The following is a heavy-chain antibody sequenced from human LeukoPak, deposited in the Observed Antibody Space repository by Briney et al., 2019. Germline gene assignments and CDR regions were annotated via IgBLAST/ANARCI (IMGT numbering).Heavy chain of an antibody. J-gene: IGHJ4*02. D-gene: IGHD4-17*01. Sequence: GGSLRLSCVGSGFSFSSYVIHWVRQAPGKGLEWVAVVSLQPNVQYYADSAKGRFTISRDNSENTLYLQMNSLRAEDTAVYYCAKGDYGDHERFDYWGQGTLVTVSS. CDR2: VSLQPNVQ. V-gene: IGHV3-30-3*02. CDR1: GFSFSSYV. CDR3: AKGDYGDHERFDY.